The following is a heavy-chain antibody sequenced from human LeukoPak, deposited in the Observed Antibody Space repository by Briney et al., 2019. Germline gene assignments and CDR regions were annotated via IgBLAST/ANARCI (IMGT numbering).Heavy chain of an antibody. CDR1: GYTFSSHA. CDR3: AKLGYCSGGSCYGFDY. Sequence: ASVKVSCKASGYTFSSHAMNWVRQAPGQGLEWMGWINTNTGNPTYAQGFTGRFVFSLDTSVSTAYLQISSLKTEDTAVYYCAKLGYCSGGSCYGFDYWGQGTLVTVSS. V-gene: IGHV7-4-1*02. J-gene: IGHJ4*02. D-gene: IGHD2-15*01. CDR2: INTNTGNP.